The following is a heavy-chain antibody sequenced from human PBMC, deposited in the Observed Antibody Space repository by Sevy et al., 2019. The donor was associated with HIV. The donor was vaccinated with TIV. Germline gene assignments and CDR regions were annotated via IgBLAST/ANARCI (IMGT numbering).Heavy chain of an antibody. Sequence: GGSLRLSCTASGFTFSTYTLTWVRQAPGKGLEWVSSITPDDTHYADSVRGRFSVSRDNSKNPLYLQMDSLTVDDTAVYYCARDAQTWRGPWYGTSGADRWGQGTLVTVSS. CDR2: ITPDDT. J-gene: IGHJ5*02. CDR1: GFTFSTYT. CDR3: ARDAQTWRGPWYGTSGADR. V-gene: IGHV3-23*01. D-gene: IGHD1-1*01.